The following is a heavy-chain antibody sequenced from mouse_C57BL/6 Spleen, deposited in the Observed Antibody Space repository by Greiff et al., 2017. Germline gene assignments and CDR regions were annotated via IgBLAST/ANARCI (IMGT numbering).Heavy chain of an antibody. Sequence: EVQVVESGGGLVKPGGSLKLSCAASGFTFSSYAMSWVRQTPEKRLEWVATISDGGSYTYYPDNVKGRFTISRDNAKNNLYLQMSHLKSEDTAMYYCARDRDYGSSSYWYFDVWGTGTTVTVSS. J-gene: IGHJ1*03. CDR1: GFTFSSYA. CDR3: ARDRDYGSSSYWYFDV. V-gene: IGHV5-4*01. CDR2: ISDGGSYT. D-gene: IGHD1-1*01.